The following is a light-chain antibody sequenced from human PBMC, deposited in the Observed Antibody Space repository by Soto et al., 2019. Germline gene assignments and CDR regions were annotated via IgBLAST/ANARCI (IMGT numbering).Light chain of an antibody. V-gene: IGKV3-15*01. CDR3: QQYHNWPPQYT. J-gene: IGKJ2*01. Sequence: EIVMTQSPASLSVSPGDGATLSCRASQSVASNVAWYQQKPGQGPRLLIHGASTRAVGVPARFSGSGSGTGFTVTISSLQSEEFAVYYCQQYHNWPPQYTFGEGTKLQIK. CDR1: QSVASN. CDR2: GAS.